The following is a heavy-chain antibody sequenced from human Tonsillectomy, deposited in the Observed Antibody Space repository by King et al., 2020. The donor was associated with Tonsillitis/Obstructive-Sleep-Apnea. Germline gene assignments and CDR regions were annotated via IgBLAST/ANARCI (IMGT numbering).Heavy chain of an antibody. CDR1: GGSLRGYY. Sequence: VQLQQWGAGLLKPSETLSLTCAVYGGSLRGYYWSWIRQSPGKGLEWIGEINYRGGTNHNPSLKSRVTISVDPANNQFSLNLTSVTAADTSVYYCARQRSDWGGYWSIDLWGRGSLVTVSS. CDR2: INYRGGT. CDR3: ARQRSDWGGYWSIDL. D-gene: IGHD2-21*02. V-gene: IGHV4-34*01. J-gene: IGHJ2*01.